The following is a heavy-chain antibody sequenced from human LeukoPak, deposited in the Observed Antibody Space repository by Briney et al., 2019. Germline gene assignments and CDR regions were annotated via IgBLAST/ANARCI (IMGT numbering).Heavy chain of an antibody. V-gene: IGHV4-34*01. CDR3: ARVGYNQGY. Sequence: SETLSLTCAVYGGSLSGCYWSWIRQPPGKGLEWIGEINHSGSTNYNPSLKSRVTISVDTSKNQFSLKLSSVTAADTAVYYCARVGYNQGYWGQGTLVTVSS. D-gene: IGHD5-24*01. CDR1: GGSLSGCY. CDR2: INHSGST. J-gene: IGHJ4*02.